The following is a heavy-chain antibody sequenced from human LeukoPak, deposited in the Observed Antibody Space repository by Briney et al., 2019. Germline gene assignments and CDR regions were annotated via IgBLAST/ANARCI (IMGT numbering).Heavy chain of an antibody. J-gene: IGHJ4*02. CDR3: ARGGDYSALDY. V-gene: IGHV1-69*10. CDR2: IIPILGIA. CDR1: GGTFSSYT. D-gene: IGHD2-15*01. Sequence: GASVKVSCKASGGTFSSYTISWVRQAPGQGLEWMGGIIPILGIANYAQKFQGRVTITADKSTSTAYMELSSLRSEDTAVYYCARGGDYSALDYGGQGTLVTVSS.